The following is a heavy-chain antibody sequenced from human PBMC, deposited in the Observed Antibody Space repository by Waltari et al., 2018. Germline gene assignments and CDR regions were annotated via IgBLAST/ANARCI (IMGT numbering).Heavy chain of an antibody. D-gene: IGHD2-15*01. J-gene: IGHJ4*02. CDR3: ARDRGRGLYLDS. V-gene: IGHV4-4*02. Sequence: QVQLPASGPGLVNPSGTLSLPCRVSGDSLSGNYWWSWVRQPPGKGLEWIGQVHRSGRTNYNPPLESRVTVSIDTFNSQFSLEVTSATAADTALYFCARDRGRGLYLDSWGRGILVTVSP. CDR2: VHRSGRT. CDR1: GDSLSGNYW.